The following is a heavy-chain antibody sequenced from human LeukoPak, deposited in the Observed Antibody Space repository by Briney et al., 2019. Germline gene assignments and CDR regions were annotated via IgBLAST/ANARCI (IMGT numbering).Heavy chain of an antibody. Sequence: ASVKVSCKASGYTFTSYAMNWVRQVPGQGLEWMGWLRPDTGATNFAQNFLGRVTMTGDTSISTAYMELSRLRPDDTAVYYCARVDTVGTVNPFYWGQGTLVTVSS. D-gene: IGHD5-12*01. CDR3: ARVDTVGTVNPFY. V-gene: IGHV1-2*02. J-gene: IGHJ4*02. CDR1: GYTFTSYA. CDR2: LRPDTGAT.